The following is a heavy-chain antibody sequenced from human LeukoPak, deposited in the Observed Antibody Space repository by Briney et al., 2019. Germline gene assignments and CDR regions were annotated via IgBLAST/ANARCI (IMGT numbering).Heavy chain of an antibody. D-gene: IGHD5-24*01. V-gene: IGHV4-39*01. CDR1: GGSISSSSYY. CDR3: AGLQTSNLGFDY. J-gene: IGHJ4*02. CDR2: IYYSGNT. Sequence: SETLSLTCTVSGGSISSSSYYWGWIRQPPGKGLEWIGSIYYSGNTYHNPSLKSRVTISVDTSKKQFSLKLTSVTAADTAVYYCAGLQTSNLGFDYWGQGTLVTVSS.